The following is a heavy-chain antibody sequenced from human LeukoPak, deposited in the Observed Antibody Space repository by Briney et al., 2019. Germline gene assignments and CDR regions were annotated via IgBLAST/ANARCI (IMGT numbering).Heavy chain of an antibody. CDR3: AKDNRYCSGGSCSHGLDY. D-gene: IGHD2-15*01. V-gene: IGHV3-9*01. CDR2: ISWNSGSI. CDR1: GFTFDDYA. Sequence: GRSLRLSCAASGFTFDDYAMHWVRQAPGKGLEWVSGISWNSGSIGYADSVKGRFTISRDNAKNSLYLQMNSLRAEDTALYYCAKDNRYCSGGSCSHGLDYWGQGTLVTVSS. J-gene: IGHJ4*02.